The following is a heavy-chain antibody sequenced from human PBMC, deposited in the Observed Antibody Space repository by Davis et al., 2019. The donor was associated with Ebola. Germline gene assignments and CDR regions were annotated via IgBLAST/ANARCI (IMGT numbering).Heavy chain of an antibody. CDR2: VSYDGSDK. CDR3: ARDPRITATVGYFDY. Sequence: PGGSLRLSCAASGFTFSTYAMSWVRQAPGKGLEWVAVVSYDGSDKYYADSVRGRFTISRDSSKDTVYLQMNSLRPEDTAVYYCARDPRITATVGYFDYWGQGTVVAVSS. V-gene: IGHV3-30-3*01. CDR1: GFTFSTYA. D-gene: IGHD1-7*01. J-gene: IGHJ4*02.